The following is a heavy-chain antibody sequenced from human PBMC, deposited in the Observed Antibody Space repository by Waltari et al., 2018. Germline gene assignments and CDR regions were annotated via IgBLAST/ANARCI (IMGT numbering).Heavy chain of an antibody. D-gene: IGHD3-10*01. Sequence: QLQLQESGPGLVKPSETLSLTCTVSGGSISSSSYYWGWIRQPPGKGLEWIGSIYYSGSTYYNPSLKSRVTISVDTSKNQFSLKLSSVTAADTAVYYCARDPLWFRELLDYWGQGTLVTVSS. V-gene: IGHV4-39*07. CDR3: ARDPLWFRELLDY. CDR2: IYYSGST. J-gene: IGHJ4*02. CDR1: GGSISSSSYY.